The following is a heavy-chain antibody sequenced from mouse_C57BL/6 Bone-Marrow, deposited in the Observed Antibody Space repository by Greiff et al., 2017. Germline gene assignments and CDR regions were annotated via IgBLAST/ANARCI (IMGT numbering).Heavy chain of an antibody. Sequence: QVQLQQPGAELVKPGASVTLSCKASGYTFTSYWITWVKQRPGQGLEWIGDIYPGSGSTNYNEKFKSKATLTVDTSSSTAYMQLSTLTSEDSAVYYCARSFFYSFADWGQGTLVTVSA. CDR2: IYPGSGST. CDR1: GYTFTSYW. D-gene: IGHD2-1*01. V-gene: IGHV1-55*01. CDR3: ARSFFYSFAD. J-gene: IGHJ3*01.